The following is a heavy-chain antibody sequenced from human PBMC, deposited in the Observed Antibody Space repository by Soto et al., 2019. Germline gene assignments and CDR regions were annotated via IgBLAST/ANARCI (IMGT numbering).Heavy chain of an antibody. Sequence: GASVKVSCKASGYTFTSYGISWVRQAPGQGLDWMGWISAYNGNTNYAQKLQGRVTMTTDTSTSTVYMELRSLRSDDTAVYYCARITITIFGVVPRSNWFDPWGQGTLVTVSS. CDR2: ISAYNGNT. CDR1: GYTFTSYG. J-gene: IGHJ5*02. CDR3: ARITITIFGVVPRSNWFDP. D-gene: IGHD3-3*01. V-gene: IGHV1-18*01.